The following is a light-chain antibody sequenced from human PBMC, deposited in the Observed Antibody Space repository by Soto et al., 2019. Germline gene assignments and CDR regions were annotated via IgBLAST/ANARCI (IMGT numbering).Light chain of an antibody. V-gene: IGLV2-14*01. CDR2: EVR. J-gene: IGLJ2*01. CDR3: SSFTTTAILVV. CDR1: SSDVGGYNH. Sequence: QSALTQPASVSGSPGQSITISCTGTSSDVGGYNHVSWYQQHPGKAPKLIIYEVRNRPLGVSNRFSGSKSGNTASLTISGLQVEDEADYFCSSFTTTAILVVFGGRTKLTVL.